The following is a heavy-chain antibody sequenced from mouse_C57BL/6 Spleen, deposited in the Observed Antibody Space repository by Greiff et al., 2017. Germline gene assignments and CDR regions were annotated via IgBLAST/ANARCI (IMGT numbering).Heavy chain of an antibody. CDR3: AKYSNYDYYAMDY. J-gene: IGHJ4*01. Sequence: VQLQQSGGGLVKPGGSLKLSCAASGFTFSDYGMHWVRQAPEKGLEWVAYISSGSSTIYYADTVKGRFTISRDNAKNTLFLQMTSLRSEDTAMYYCAKYSNYDYYAMDYWGQGTSVTVSS. V-gene: IGHV5-17*01. CDR2: ISSGSSTI. D-gene: IGHD2-5*01. CDR1: GFTFSDYG.